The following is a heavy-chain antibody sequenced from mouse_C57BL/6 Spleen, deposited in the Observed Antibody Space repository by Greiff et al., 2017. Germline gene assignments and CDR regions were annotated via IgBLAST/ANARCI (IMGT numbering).Heavy chain of an antibody. CDR1: GYAFSSSW. CDR3: ARYGSNPYYYAMDY. J-gene: IGHJ4*01. Sequence: VQLQQSGPELVKPGASVKLSCKASGYAFSSSWMTWVKQRPGKGLEWIGRLYPGDGATYYNGKFKGKPTLTADKSSSTAYMQLSSLTSEDSAVYFCARYGSNPYYYAMDYWGQGTSVTVSS. V-gene: IGHV1-82*01. CDR2: LYPGDGAT. D-gene: IGHD1-1*01.